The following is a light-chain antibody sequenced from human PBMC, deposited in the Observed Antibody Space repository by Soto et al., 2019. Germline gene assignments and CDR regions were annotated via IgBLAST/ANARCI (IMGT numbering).Light chain of an antibody. J-gene: IGLJ1*01. V-gene: IGLV2-23*01. CDR2: EGS. CDR1: SSDVWSYNL. Sequence: QSALTQPASVSGSPGQSITISCTGTSSDVWSYNLVSWYQQHPAKAPKLMIYEGSKRPSGVSNRFSASKSGNTASLTISGLQAEDEADYYCCSYAGRSTYVFRTGTKVTVL. CDR3: CSYAGRSTYV.